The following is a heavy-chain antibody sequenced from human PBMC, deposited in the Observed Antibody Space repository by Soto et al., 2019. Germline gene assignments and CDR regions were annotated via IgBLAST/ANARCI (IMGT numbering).Heavy chain of an antibody. CDR3: ARLTYYYDSSGYYSDFDY. V-gene: IGHV1-18*01. CDR2: ISAYNGNT. CDR1: GYTFTSYG. J-gene: IGHJ4*02. Sequence: QVQLVQSGAEVKKPGASVKVSCKASGYTFTSYGISWVRQAPGQGLEWMGWISAYNGNTNYAQKLQGRVTMTTDTSTSTAYMELRSLRSDDTAVYYCARLTYYYDSSGYYSDFDYWGQGTLVTVSS. D-gene: IGHD3-22*01.